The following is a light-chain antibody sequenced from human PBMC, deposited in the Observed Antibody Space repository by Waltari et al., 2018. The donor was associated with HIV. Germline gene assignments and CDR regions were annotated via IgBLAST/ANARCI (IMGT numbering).Light chain of an antibody. V-gene: IGKV1-39*01. Sequence: IQMNQSPSSLSASVGDRDAIPSRASQSSRSYLKWDQHKPGKAPKLLIYAASSWQSGAPSRFSGGGTGTDFTLTISSLQPEDFATYYGQQSYSTPWTFSQGTKVEIK. CDR2: AAS. J-gene: IGKJ1*01. CDR1: QSSRSY. CDR3: QQSYSTPWT.